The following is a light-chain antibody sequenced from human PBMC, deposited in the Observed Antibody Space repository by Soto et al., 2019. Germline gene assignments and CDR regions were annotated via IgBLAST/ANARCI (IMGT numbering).Light chain of an antibody. V-gene: IGKV3-15*01. CDR3: QQYKNWPPLT. J-gene: IGKJ4*01. CDR2: GAF. CDR1: QSVSYN. Sequence: EIVMTQSPATLSVSPGETATLSCRASQSVSYNLAWYQQKPGQGPRLLIYGAFTRATGIPARFSGSGSGTEGTLTISSLQSEDFAVYYWQQYKNWPPLTFGGGNKVEIK.